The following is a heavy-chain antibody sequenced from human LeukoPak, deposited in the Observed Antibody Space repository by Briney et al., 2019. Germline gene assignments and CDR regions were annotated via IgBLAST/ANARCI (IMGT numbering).Heavy chain of an antibody. CDR3: AKDSGSFDY. V-gene: IGHV3-23*01. CDR1: RFTFSSYA. CDR2: ISGNGFNT. D-gene: IGHD1-26*01. J-gene: IGHJ4*02. Sequence: GGSLRPSCAASRFTFSSYAMTWVRRAPGKGLEWVSAISGNGFNTYYADSVKGRFTISRDNSKNTLYLQMNSLRAEDTAIYYCAKDSGSFDYWGQGTLVTVSS.